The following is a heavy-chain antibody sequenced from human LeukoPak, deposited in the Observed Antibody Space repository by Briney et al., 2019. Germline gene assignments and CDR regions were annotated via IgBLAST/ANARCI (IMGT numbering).Heavy chain of an antibody. J-gene: IGHJ6*02. D-gene: IGHD4-17*01. V-gene: IGHV3-7*01. CDR3: ARDTERKDYGDYETPSYYGMDV. CDR2: IKQDGSEK. Sequence: GGSLRLSSAASGFTFSNYWLIWVRQAPGKELEWVAIIKQDGSEKYYVDSVKGRFTISRDNSKSTLYLQMNSLRAEDTAVYYCARDTERKDYGDYETPSYYGMDVWGQGTTVTVSS. CDR1: GFTFSNYW.